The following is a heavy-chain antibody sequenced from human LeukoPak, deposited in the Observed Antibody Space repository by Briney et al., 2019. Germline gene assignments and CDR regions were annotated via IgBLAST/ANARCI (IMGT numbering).Heavy chain of an antibody. V-gene: IGHV1-69*04. CDR2: IIPILGIA. J-gene: IGHJ3*02. CDR3: ARGLDIVVVVAATTLGAFDI. CDR1: GGTFSSYA. D-gene: IGHD2-15*01. Sequence: SVKVSCKASGGTFSSYAISWVRQAPGQGLEWMGRIIPILGIANYAQKFQGRVTITADKSTSTAYMELSSLRSEDTAVYYCARGLDIVVVVAATTLGAFDIWGQGTMVTVSS.